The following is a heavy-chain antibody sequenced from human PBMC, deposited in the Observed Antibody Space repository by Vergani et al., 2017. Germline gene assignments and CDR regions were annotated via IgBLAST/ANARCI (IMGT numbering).Heavy chain of an antibody. Sequence: QVKLQESGPGLVKPSQTLSLTCTVSGGSISSGSYYWSWIRQPAGKGLEWIGRIYTSGSTNYNPSLKSRVTISVDTSKNQFSLKLSSVTAADTAVYYCARDRRQLAPVGYWFDPWGQGTLVTVSS. V-gene: IGHV4-61*02. CDR1: GGSISSGSYY. D-gene: IGHD6-6*01. CDR2: IYTSGST. J-gene: IGHJ5*02. CDR3: ARDRRQLAPVGYWFDP.